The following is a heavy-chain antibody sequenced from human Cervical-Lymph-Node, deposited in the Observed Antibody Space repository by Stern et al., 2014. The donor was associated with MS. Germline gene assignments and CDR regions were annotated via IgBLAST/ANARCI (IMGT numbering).Heavy chain of an antibody. V-gene: IGHV7-4-1*02. J-gene: IGHJ6*02. CDR2: INTNTGTP. D-gene: IGHD4-17*01. Sequence: QMPLVQSGSELKTPGASVKVSCTASGYIFTNYAMTWVRQAPGQGLAWMGWINTNTGTPTYAQGFTGRFVFSLDTSVSTAYLKISSLKAEDTAVYYCARVWSRYGDYGMDVWGQGTTVTVSS. CDR3: ARVWSRYGDYGMDV. CDR1: GYIFTNYA.